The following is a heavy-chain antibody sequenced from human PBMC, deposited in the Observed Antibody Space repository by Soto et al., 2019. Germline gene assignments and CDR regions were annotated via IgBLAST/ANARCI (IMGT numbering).Heavy chain of an antibody. CDR2: ISGSGGST. CDR1: GFTFSSYA. V-gene: IGHV3-23*01. CDR3: AKDKQWLAPGAEYFQH. J-gene: IGHJ1*01. D-gene: IGHD6-19*01. Sequence: GGSLRLSCAASGFTFSSYAMSWVRQAPGKGLEWVSAISGSGGSTYYADSVKDRFTISRDNSKNTLYLQMNSLRAEDTAVYYCAKDKQWLAPGAEYFQHWGQGTLVTVSS.